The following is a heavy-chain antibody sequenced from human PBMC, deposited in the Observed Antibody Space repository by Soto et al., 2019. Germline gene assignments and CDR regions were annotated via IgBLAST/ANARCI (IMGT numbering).Heavy chain of an antibody. CDR2: TYQSGSA. Sequence: TLSLTFTVSGGSITSGGYSWTWIRQSPGKGLEWIGYTYQSGSAYYNPSLKSRVTISVDRSKNQFSLNLTSVTAAETAVYYCARDYYGMDVWGQGTTVTVSS. V-gene: IGHV4-30-2*06. CDR1: GGSITSGGYS. CDR3: ARDYYGMDV. J-gene: IGHJ6*02.